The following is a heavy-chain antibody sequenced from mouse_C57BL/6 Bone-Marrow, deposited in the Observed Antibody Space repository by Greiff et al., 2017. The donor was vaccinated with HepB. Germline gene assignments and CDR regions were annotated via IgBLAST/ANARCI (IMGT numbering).Heavy chain of an antibody. CDR2: IYPGNSDT. CDR1: GYTFTSYW. D-gene: IGHD1-1*01. Sequence: VQLKESGTVLARPGASVKMSCKTSGYTFTSYWMHWVKQRPGQGLEWIGAIYPGNSDTSYNQKFKGKAKLTAVPSASTAYMELSSLTNEDSAVYYCTRSWQFITTVVADFDYWGQGTTLTVSS. V-gene: IGHV1-5*01. CDR3: TRSWQFITTVVADFDY. J-gene: IGHJ2*01.